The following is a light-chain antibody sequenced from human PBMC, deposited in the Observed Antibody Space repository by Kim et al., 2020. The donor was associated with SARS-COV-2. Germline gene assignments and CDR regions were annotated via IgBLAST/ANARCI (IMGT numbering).Light chain of an antibody. J-gene: IGKJ1*01. CDR2: AAS. CDR3: QQSYSTPPRT. CDR1: QCISSY. V-gene: IGKV1-39*01. Sequence: SVGDIVTITCRASQCISSYLNWYQQKPGKAPKLLIYAASSLQSGVSSRFSGSGSGTDFTLTISSLQPEDFASYYCQQSYSTPPRTFGQGTKVDIK.